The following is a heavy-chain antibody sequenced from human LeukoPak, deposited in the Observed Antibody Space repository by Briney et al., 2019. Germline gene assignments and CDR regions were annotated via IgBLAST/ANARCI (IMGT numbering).Heavy chain of an antibody. V-gene: IGHV4-39*01. J-gene: IGHJ5*02. D-gene: IGHD2-2*01. Sequence: SETLSLTCTVSGGSIRSSYYYWGWIRQPPGKGLEWIGSIYDSGSTYYNPSLKSRVTISVDTSKNQFSLKLNSVTAADTAVYYCARYHLGYCSSTSCYDWFDPWGQGTLVTVSS. CDR3: ARYHLGYCSSTSCYDWFDP. CDR2: IYDSGST. CDR1: GGSIRSSYYY.